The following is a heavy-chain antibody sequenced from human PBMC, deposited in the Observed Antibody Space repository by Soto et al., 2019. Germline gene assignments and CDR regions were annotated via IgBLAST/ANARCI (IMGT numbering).Heavy chain of an antibody. CDR3: ARDLRYCSSDSCPDY. CDR1: GFTFSSYG. V-gene: IGHV3-21*01. Sequence: GSLRLSCAASGFTFSSYGMNWVRQAPGKGLEWVSSISSSSSFIYYADSVKGRFTISRDNAKNSLYLQMNSLRAEDTAVYYCARDLRYCSSDSCPDYWGQGTLVTVPS. D-gene: IGHD2-2*01. J-gene: IGHJ4*02. CDR2: ISSSSSFI.